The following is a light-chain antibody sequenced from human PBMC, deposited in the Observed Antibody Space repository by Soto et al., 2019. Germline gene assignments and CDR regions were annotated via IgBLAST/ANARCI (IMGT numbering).Light chain of an antibody. Sequence: DIQLTQSPSTLSASVGDRVTITCRASQSISSWLAWYQQKPGKAPKFLIYKTSNLESGVPSRFSGSGSGTEFTLTISRLQPDEFATYYCQYYNNYCWTFGQGTKVEIK. J-gene: IGKJ1*01. CDR1: QSISSW. V-gene: IGKV1-5*03. CDR3: QYYNNYCWT. CDR2: KTS.